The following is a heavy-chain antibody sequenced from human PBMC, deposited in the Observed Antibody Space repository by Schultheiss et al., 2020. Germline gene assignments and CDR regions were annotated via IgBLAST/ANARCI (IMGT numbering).Heavy chain of an antibody. Sequence: SETLSLTCTVSGGSISSYYWSWIRQPPGKGLEWIGYIYYSGSTNYNPSLQSQVTMSVDTSKNQFSLKLTSVTAADTAVYYCARASGITIASFFDYWGQGTLVTVAS. CDR3: ARASGITIASFFDY. J-gene: IGHJ4*02. CDR1: GGSISSYY. D-gene: IGHD3-3*01. CDR2: IYYSGST. V-gene: IGHV4-59*01.